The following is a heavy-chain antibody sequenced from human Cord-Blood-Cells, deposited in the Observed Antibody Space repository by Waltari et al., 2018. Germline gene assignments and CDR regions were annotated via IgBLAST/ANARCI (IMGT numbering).Heavy chain of an antibody. Sequence: QVQLVQSGAEVKKPGAPVKVSCKASGYTFTSYDIPWVRQAIGQGREWMGWMNTNSGNTGYEQKFQGRVTMTRNTSISTSYMELSSLRSEDTAVYYCARVGYCTGGVCYGGWFDPWGQGTLVTVSS. CDR1: GYTFTSYD. V-gene: IGHV1-8*01. CDR3: ARVGYCTGGVCYGGWFDP. J-gene: IGHJ5*02. CDR2: MNTNSGNT. D-gene: IGHD2-8*02.